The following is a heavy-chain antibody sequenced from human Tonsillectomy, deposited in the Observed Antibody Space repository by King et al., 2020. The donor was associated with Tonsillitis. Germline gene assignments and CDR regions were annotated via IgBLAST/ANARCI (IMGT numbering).Heavy chain of an antibody. Sequence: VQLVESGGGLVQPGGSLRLSCAASGFTFTIYGMTWVRQAPGKGLEWVSSVTGGGDRTFYADSVKGRFTISRDNSKNTLYLQLNSLRADDTAVYYCATLSSAPSGYPIWGQGTLVIVSS. CDR2: VTGGGDRT. CDR3: ATLSSAPSGYPI. CDR1: GFTFTIYG. J-gene: IGHJ4*02. V-gene: IGHV3-23*04. D-gene: IGHD3-22*01.